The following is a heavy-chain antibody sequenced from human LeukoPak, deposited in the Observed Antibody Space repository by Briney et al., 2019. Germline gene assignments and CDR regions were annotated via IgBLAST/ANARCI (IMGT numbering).Heavy chain of an antibody. D-gene: IGHD3-22*01. CDR2: IWYDGSKK. J-gene: IGHJ3*02. Sequence: PGGSLRLPCAASGFTLSSYGMHWVRQAPGKGLEWVAVIWYDGSKKYYADSVKGRFTISRDNSKNTLYLQMNSLRPEDTAVYHCARDLIVVDDAFDIWGQGTMVTVSS. CDR3: ARDLIVVDDAFDI. V-gene: IGHV3-33*01. CDR1: GFTLSSYG.